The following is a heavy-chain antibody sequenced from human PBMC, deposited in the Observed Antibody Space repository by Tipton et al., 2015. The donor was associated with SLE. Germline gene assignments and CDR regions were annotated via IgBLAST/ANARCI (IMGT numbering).Heavy chain of an antibody. CDR2: VTNSGWTT. Sequence: SLRLSCAASGFAFSFHTMTWVRQAPGKGLEWVSGVTNSGWTTWYADSVKGRFTISRDNSKNTLYLQMNNLRPEDTAVYYCARDAYGDSTVLLDYWGQGTLVTVSS. V-gene: IGHV3-23*01. D-gene: IGHD4-17*01. CDR3: ARDAYGDSTVLLDY. J-gene: IGHJ4*02. CDR1: GFAFSFHT.